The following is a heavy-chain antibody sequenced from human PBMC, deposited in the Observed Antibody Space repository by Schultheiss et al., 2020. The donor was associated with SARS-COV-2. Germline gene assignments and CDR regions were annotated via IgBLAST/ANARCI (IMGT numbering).Heavy chain of an antibody. CDR3: ARAGTMIVVVKADY. CDR1: GYTFTSYD. Sequence: ASVKVSCKASGYTFTSYDINWVRQATGQGLEWMGWMNPNSGNTGYAQKFQGRVTMTRDTSISTAYMELSRLRSDDTAVYYCARAGTMIVVVKADYWGQGTLVTVSS. D-gene: IGHD3-22*01. V-gene: IGHV1-8*01. J-gene: IGHJ4*02. CDR2: MNPNSGNT.